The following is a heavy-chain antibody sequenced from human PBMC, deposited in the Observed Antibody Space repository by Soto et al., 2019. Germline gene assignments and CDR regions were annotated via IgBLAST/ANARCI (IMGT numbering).Heavy chain of an antibody. D-gene: IGHD2-8*02. CDR1: GGSISSVNHY. J-gene: IGHJ4*02. Sequence: SETLSLTCNISGGSISSVNHYWSWIRQSPGEGLEWIGYIFDRGTTHYNPSLKGRVTISGDTSQSQFSLSIHSVTVADTAVYYCAREVAGTGAFDYWGQGTLVTVSS. V-gene: IGHV4-31*02. CDR2: IFDRGTT. CDR3: AREVAGTGAFDY.